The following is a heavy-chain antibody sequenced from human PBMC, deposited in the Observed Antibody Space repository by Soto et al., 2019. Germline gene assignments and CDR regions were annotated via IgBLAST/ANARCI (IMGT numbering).Heavy chain of an antibody. CDR3: GGEGGHFDGSFGLEY. J-gene: IGHJ4*02. V-gene: IGHV1-69*01. CDR2: IIPIFGKG. CDR1: GGSFTGYS. Sequence: QVQLVQSGAAVKKPGSSVKVSCKTSGGSFTGYSFSWVRQAPGQGLEWMGGIIPIFGKGNYAQKFQGRVTNTADESSSTAYMELSSLRYDDPAVYYCGGEGGHFDGSFGLEYWGQGTLVTVSS. D-gene: IGHD3-16*01.